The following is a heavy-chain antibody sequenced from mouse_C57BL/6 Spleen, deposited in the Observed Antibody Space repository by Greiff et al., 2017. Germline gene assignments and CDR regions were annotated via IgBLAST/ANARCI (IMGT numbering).Heavy chain of an antibody. J-gene: IGHJ4*01. CDR3: TMGYYGSRYAMDY. D-gene: IGHD1-1*01. V-gene: IGHV14-4*01. CDR2: IDPENGDT. CDR1: GFNIKDDY. Sequence: EVQLQQSGAELVRPGASVKLSCTASGFNIKDDYMHWVKQRPEQGLEWIGWIDPENGDTEYASKFQGKATITADTSSNTAYLQLSSLTSEDTAVYYCTMGYYGSRYAMDYWGQGTSVTGSS.